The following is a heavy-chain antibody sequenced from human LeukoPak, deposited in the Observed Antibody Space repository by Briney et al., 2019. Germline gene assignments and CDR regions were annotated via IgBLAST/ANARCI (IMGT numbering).Heavy chain of an antibody. Sequence: PSETLFLTCTVSGGSISSYYWSWIRQPPGKGLEWIGYIYYSGSTNYNPSLKSRVTMSLDTSKNQFSLRLTSVTAADTAVYYCARGFDSKSTYFDYWGQGTLVTVSS. V-gene: IGHV4-59*01. CDR2: IYYSGST. CDR3: ARGFDSKSTYFDY. CDR1: GGSISSYY. J-gene: IGHJ4*02. D-gene: IGHD5-12*01.